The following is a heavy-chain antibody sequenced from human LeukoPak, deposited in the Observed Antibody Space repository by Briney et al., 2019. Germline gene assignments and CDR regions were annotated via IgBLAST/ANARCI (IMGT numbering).Heavy chain of an antibody. CDR1: GGSISSGGYY. CDR2: IYYSGST. V-gene: IGHV4-31*03. D-gene: IGHD1-26*01. CDR3: ARTLPEWGYFDY. J-gene: IGHJ4*02. Sequence: NPSETLSLTCTVSGGSISSGGYYWSWIRQHPGKGLEWIGYIYYSGSTYYNPSLKSRVTISVDTSKNQFSLKLSSVTAADTAVYYCARTLPEWGYFDYWGQGTLVTVSS.